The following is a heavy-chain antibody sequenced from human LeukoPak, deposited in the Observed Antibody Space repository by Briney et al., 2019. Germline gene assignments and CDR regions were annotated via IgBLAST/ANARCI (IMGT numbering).Heavy chain of an antibody. J-gene: IGHJ5*02. CDR1: GYTFTSYG. Sequence: GASVKVSCKASGYTFTSYGISWVRQAPGQGLEWMGWISAYNGNTNYAQKLQGRVTMTTDTSTSTAYMELRSLRSDDTAVYYCARDSPKYYYGSGSYYGHFYYMDLWGQGTLVTVSS. V-gene: IGHV1-18*01. D-gene: IGHD3-10*01. CDR3: ARDSPKYYYGSGSYYGHFYYMDL. CDR2: ISAYNGNT.